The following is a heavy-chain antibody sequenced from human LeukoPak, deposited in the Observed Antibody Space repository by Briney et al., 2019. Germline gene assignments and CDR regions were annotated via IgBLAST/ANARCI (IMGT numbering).Heavy chain of an antibody. D-gene: IGHD3-22*01. CDR1: GGTFSSYA. J-gene: IGHJ6*02. CDR3: SSSGYTYYYYYYGMDV. CDR2: IIPIFGTA. V-gene: IGHV1-69*13. Sequence: ASVKVSCKASGGTFSSYAISWVRQAPGQGLEWMGGIIPIFGTANYAQKFQGRVTITVDESTSTAYMELSSLRSEDTAVYYCSSSGYTYYYYYYGMDVWGQGTTVTVSS.